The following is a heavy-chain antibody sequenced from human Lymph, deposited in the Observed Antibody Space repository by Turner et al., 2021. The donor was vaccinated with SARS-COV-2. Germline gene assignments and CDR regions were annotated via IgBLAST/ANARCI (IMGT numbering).Heavy chain of an antibody. CDR2: FDPEDGET. D-gene: IGHD3-3*01. CDR3: ATGPYDFWSGPSPGYYGMDV. CDR1: GYTLTEVS. V-gene: IGHV1-24*01. J-gene: IGHJ6*02. Sequence: QVQLVQSGAEVKKPGASVKVSCKVSGYTLTEVSMHWVRQAPGKGLEWMGGFDPEDGETIYAHKFQGRVTMTEDTSTDTAYMELSSLRSEDTAVYYCATGPYDFWSGPSPGYYGMDVWGQGTTVTVSS.